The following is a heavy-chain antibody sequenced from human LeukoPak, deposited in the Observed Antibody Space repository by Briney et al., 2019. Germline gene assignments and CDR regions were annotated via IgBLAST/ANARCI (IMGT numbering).Heavy chain of an antibody. V-gene: IGHV4-31*03. D-gene: IGHD4-23*01. J-gene: IGHJ4*02. Sequence: PSETLSLTCTVSGGSISSGGYYWSWIRQHPGKGLEWIGYIYYSGSTYYNPSLKSRVTISVDTSKNQFSLKLSSVTAADTTVYYCARDQGTVVTPGPFDYWGQGTLVTVSS. CDR1: GGSISSGGYY. CDR3: ARDQGTVVTPGPFDY. CDR2: IYYSGST.